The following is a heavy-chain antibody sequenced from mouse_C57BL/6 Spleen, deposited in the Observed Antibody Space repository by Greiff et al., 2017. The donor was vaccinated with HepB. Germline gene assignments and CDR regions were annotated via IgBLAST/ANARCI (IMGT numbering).Heavy chain of an antibody. Sequence: EVKLQQSGAELVRPGASVKLSCTASGFNIKDDYMHWVKQRPEQGLEWIGWIDPENGDTEYASKFQGKATITADTSSNTAYLQLSSLTSEDTAVYYCTTFPLYGNFFDYWGQGTTLTVSS. CDR1: GFNIKDDY. V-gene: IGHV14-4*01. D-gene: IGHD2-1*01. CDR3: TTFPLYGNFFDY. J-gene: IGHJ2*01. CDR2: IDPENGDT.